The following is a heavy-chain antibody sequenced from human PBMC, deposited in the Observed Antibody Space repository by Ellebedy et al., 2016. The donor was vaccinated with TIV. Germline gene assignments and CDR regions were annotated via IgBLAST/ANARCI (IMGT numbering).Heavy chain of an antibody. J-gene: IGHJ4*02. V-gene: IGHV4-59*08. CDR1: GGSISSYY. Sequence: MPSATLSLTCTVSGGSISSYYWTWIRQPPGKGLEWIGYIYHNGNTNYNPSLKSRVTISVDTSKNQFSLKLSSVTAADTAVYYCARQYNYGTSGYYVDYWGQGTLLTVSS. CDR3: ARQYNYGTSGYYVDY. D-gene: IGHD3-22*01. CDR2: IYHNGNT.